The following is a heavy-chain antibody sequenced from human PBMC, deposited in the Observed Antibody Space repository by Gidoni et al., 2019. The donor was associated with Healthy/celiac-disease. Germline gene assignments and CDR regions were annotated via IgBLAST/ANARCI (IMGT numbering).Heavy chain of an antibody. Sequence: QVQLQQWGAGLLKPSETLSLTCAVYGASFSGYYWSWIRQPPGKGLEWIGEINHSGSTNYNPSLKSRVTISVDTSKNQFSLKLSSVTAADTAVYYCARAQYYDFWSGYYGVGFDPWGQGTLVTVSS. J-gene: IGHJ5*02. CDR3: ARAQYYDFWSGYYGVGFDP. V-gene: IGHV4-34*01. CDR1: GASFSGYY. D-gene: IGHD3-3*01. CDR2: INHSGST.